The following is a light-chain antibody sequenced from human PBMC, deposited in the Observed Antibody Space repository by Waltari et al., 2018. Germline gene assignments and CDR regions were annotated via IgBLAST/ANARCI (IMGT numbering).Light chain of an antibody. CDR1: SRDVGDYDW. J-gene: IGLJ1*01. CDR3: TSYTSRHSLV. CDR2: DVS. V-gene: IGLV2-14*03. Sequence: QSALTQPASVSGSPGQSITISCTGTSRDVGDYDWVSWYQQHPGKAPKVVIFDVSYRPSVVSNRFSGSQSGNTASLTISGLQAEDEADYYCTSYTSRHSLVFGTGTKVTVL.